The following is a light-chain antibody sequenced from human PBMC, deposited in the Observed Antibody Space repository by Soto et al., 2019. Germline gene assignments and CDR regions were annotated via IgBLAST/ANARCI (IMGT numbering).Light chain of an antibody. V-gene: IGKV3-15*01. J-gene: IGKJ4*01. CDR3: QQYSKWPLA. CDR1: QSVDSR. Sequence: EVVLTQSPATLSVSPGEGATLSCKASQSVDSRLAWYQQKPGQAPRLLIEGASSRGTDIPARFSGSGSGTEFTLTITSLQSEDFAVYYCQQYSKWPLALGGGTRVEIK. CDR2: GAS.